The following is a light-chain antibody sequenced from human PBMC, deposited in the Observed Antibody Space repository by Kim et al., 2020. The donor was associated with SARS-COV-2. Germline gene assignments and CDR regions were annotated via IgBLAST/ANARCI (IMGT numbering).Light chain of an antibody. V-gene: IGKV1-39*01. CDR3: QQGYST. CDR1: QSISTY. J-gene: IGKJ2*01. Sequence: DIQMTQSPSSLSASVGDRVTITCRASQSISTYLNWYQQKPGKAPKLLIYAASSLASGVPSRFSGSGSGTDFALTISSLQPEDFAPYYCQQGYSTFGQGTKLEIK. CDR2: AAS.